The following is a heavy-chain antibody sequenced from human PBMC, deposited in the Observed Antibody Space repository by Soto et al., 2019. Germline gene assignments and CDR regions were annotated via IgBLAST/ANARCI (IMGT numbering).Heavy chain of an antibody. Sequence: QVQLQESGPGLVKPSQTLSLTCTVSGGSISSGGYYWSWIRQHPGKGLEWIGYIYYSGSTYYNPSLKRRVTISVDTSKNQFSLKLSSVTAADTAVYYCAREPLAAAGLGWFDPWGQGTLVTVSS. J-gene: IGHJ5*02. D-gene: IGHD6-13*01. CDR2: IYYSGST. V-gene: IGHV4-31*03. CDR1: GGSISSGGYY. CDR3: AREPLAAAGLGWFDP.